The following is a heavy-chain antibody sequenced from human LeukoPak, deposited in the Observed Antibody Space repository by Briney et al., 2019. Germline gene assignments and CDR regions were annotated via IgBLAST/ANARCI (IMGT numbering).Heavy chain of an antibody. CDR3: AKVSYYYDSSFYHFDY. D-gene: IGHD3-22*01. CDR1: GFIFSSFG. J-gene: IGHJ4*02. CDR2: IRYDGSNQ. V-gene: IGHV3-30*02. Sequence: GGSLRLSCAASGFIFSSFGMHWVRQAPGKGLEWVAFIRYDGSNQYYGDSEKGRFTISRDNSKNTLYLQMKSLRAEDTAVYYCAKVSYYYDSSFYHFDYWGQGTLVTVSS.